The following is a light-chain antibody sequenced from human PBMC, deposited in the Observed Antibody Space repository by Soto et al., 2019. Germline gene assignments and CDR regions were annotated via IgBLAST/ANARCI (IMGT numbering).Light chain of an antibody. CDR2: AAS. J-gene: IGKJ3*01. CDR1: QSVSSSY. Sequence: EIVLTQYPDTLSLSPGERATLSCRASQSVSSSYLAWYQQKPGQAPRLLIYAASNRPTGIPDRFSGSVSGTDFTLTISRLEPEDFAVYYCQHYGNSLFTFGPGTTVDIK. V-gene: IGKV3-20*01. CDR3: QHYGNSLFT.